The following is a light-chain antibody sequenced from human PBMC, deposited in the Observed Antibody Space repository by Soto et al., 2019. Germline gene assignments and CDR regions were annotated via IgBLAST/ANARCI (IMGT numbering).Light chain of an antibody. V-gene: IGKV1-39*01. J-gene: IGKJ1*01. CDR2: KAS. CDR1: QDISSF. Sequence: IHVSQSPASLAASVGDRVNITCRASQDISSFLAWYQQKPGKAPKLLIYKASTLKSGVPSRFSGSGSGTEFTLTISSLQPEDFATYYCQQSYSTPRTFGQGTKVAI. CDR3: QQSYSTPRT.